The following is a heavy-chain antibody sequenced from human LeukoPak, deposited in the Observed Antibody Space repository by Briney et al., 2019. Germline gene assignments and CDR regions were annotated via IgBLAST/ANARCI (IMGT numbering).Heavy chain of an antibody. CDR1: GYTFTGYY. D-gene: IGHD2-15*01. J-gene: IGHJ4*02. CDR2: INPNSGGT. CDR3: ARVSVAATPFDY. V-gene: IGHV1-2*02. Sequence: ASVKVSCKASGYTFTGYYMHWVRQAPGQGLEWMGWINPNSGGTNYAQKFQGRVTMTRDTSISTAYMELSRLRSDDTAVYYCARVSVAATPFDYWGQGTLVTVSS.